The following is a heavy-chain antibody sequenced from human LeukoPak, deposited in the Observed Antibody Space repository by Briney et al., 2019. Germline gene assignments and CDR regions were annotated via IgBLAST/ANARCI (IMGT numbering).Heavy chain of an antibody. CDR2: ISPSGGST. CDR1: GYTFTSNY. V-gene: IGHV1-46*01. D-gene: IGHD7-27*01. CDR3: AQDIAWGAFEH. Sequence: ASVKVSCKAFGYTFTSNYMHWVRQAPGQGPEWMGVISPSGGSTTYAQKFQGRVTLTRDMSTSTDYLELSSLRSEDTALYYCAQDIAWGAFEHWGQGTLVTASS. J-gene: IGHJ4*02.